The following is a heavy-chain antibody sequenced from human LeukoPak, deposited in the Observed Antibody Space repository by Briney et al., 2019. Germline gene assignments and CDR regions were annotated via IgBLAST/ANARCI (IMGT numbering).Heavy chain of an antibody. CDR2: ITTSDGNT. CDR3: AKEGGLWVSAHGGAS. Sequence: AGGSLRLSCAASGFTFSSYTMSWVRQAPGKGLEWVSTITTSDGNTYYADSVKGRFTVSRDNSKNTLFLQMNSLRAEDTAVYYWAKEGGLWVSAHGGASWGGEPLVTVSS. J-gene: IGHJ5*02. D-gene: IGHD3-16*01. CDR1: GFTFSSYT. V-gene: IGHV3-23*01.